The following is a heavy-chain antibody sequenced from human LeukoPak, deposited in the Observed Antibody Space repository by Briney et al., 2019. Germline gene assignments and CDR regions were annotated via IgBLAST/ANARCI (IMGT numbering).Heavy chain of an antibody. CDR2: MNPNSGNT. V-gene: IGHV1-8*01. Sequence: ASVKVSCKASGYTFTSYDINWVRQATGQGLEWMGWMNPNSGNTGYAQKFQGRVTMTRDTSISTAYMELSSLRSEDTAVYYCARGVLYGTGGWDWGQGTLVTVSS. D-gene: IGHD3-10*01. J-gene: IGHJ4*02. CDR3: ARGVLYGTGGWD. CDR1: GYTFTSYD.